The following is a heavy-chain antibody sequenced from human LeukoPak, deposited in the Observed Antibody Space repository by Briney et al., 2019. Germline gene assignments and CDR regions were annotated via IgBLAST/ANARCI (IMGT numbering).Heavy chain of an antibody. Sequence: GESLKISCKGSGYSFTSYWIGWVRQMPGKGLEWMGIIYPGDSDTSYSPSFQGQVTISADKSISTAYLQWSSLKASDTAMYYCATRGRLAASLPNLEIGDAFDIWGQGTMVTVSS. J-gene: IGHJ3*02. CDR1: GYSFTSYW. D-gene: IGHD2-15*01. CDR3: ATRGRLAASLPNLEIGDAFDI. CDR2: IYPGDSDT. V-gene: IGHV5-51*01.